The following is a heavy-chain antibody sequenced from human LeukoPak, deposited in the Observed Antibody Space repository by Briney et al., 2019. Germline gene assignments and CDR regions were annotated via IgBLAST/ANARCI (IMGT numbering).Heavy chain of an antibody. CDR2: INPSGGST. CDR3: AREKDYYGSGGTSLDY. CDR1: GYTFTSYY. V-gene: IGHV1-46*01. D-gene: IGHD3-10*01. J-gene: IGHJ4*02. Sequence: GASVKVSCKASGYTFTSYYMHWVRQAPGQGLEWMGIINPSGGSTSYAQKFQGRVTMTRDTSTSTVYMELSSLRSEDTAVYYCAREKDYYGSGGTSLDYWGQGTLVTVSS.